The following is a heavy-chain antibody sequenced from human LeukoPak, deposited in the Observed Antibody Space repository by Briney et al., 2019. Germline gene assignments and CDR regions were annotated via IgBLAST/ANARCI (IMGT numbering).Heavy chain of an antibody. CDR2: ITGSGPTT. Sequence: GGSLRLSCVASGFTFSNHAMTWVRQAPGKGLEWVSAITGSGPTTFYADSVKGRFTISRDNSNNLLALQMTSLRVEDTAVYYCAKSNLYSNGWYRYWGQGTLVTVSS. V-gene: IGHV3-23*01. J-gene: IGHJ4*02. D-gene: IGHD6-19*01. CDR3: AKSNLYSNGWYRY. CDR1: GFTFSNHA.